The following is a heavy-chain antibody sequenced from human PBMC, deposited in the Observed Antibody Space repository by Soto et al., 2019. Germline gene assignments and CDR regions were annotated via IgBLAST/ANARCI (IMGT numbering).Heavy chain of an antibody. CDR3: VLWVRGLINY. V-gene: IGHV3-72*01. CDR1: GITFSDHD. Sequence: EVQLVESGGGLVQPGGSLRLSCATSGITFSDHDMDWVRQAPGKWLEWLGRSRSRVDKYATDYAASVSGRFTFSSDDSKSSLSLQMRSLKTGDTAMYYCVLWVRGLINYWGQGTLVTVSS. J-gene: IGHJ4*02. D-gene: IGHD3-10*01. CDR2: SRSRVDKYAT.